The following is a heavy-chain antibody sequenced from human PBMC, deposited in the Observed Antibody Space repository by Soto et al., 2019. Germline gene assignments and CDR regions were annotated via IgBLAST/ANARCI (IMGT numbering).Heavy chain of an antibody. Sequence: SETLSLTCTVSGGSISSGDYYWSWIRQHPGKGLEWIGTIYFSGTTYYNPSLKSRVTISVDTSKSQFSLKLSSVTAADTAVYYCARRDRSGFSYWLDTWGQGTLVPVSP. J-gene: IGHJ5*02. CDR1: GGSISSGDYY. CDR3: ARRDRSGFSYWLDT. CDR2: IYFSGTT. D-gene: IGHD6-19*01. V-gene: IGHV4-31*03.